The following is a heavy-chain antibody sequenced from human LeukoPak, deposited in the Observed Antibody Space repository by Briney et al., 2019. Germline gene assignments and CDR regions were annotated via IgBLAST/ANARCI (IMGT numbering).Heavy chain of an antibody. D-gene: IGHD6-19*01. Sequence: PGGSLRLSCAVSGFTFSDRFLAWVRQAPGKGLEWVGRSRNKAKSYTTEYAASVKGRFTISRDDSKNSLYLQMNSLKTEDTAVYYCVRVGSVAGSDYLDYWGQGTLVTVSS. CDR2: SRNKAKSYTT. V-gene: IGHV3-72*01. CDR1: GFTFSDRF. J-gene: IGHJ4*02. CDR3: VRVGSVAGSDYLDY.